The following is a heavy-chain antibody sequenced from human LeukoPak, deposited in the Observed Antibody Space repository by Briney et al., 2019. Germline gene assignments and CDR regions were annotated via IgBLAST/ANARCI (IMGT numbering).Heavy chain of an antibody. J-gene: IGHJ4*02. Sequence: PGRSLRLSCAASGFTFADYATHWVRQAPGKGLEWVSGFSWNSGSIGYADSVKGRFNISRDNAKNSLYLQMNSLRAEDTALSYCAKAPYSNYGYYFDYWGQGTLVTVSS. V-gene: IGHV3-9*01. CDR2: FSWNSGSI. D-gene: IGHD4-11*01. CDR1: GFTFADYA. CDR3: AKAPYSNYGYYFDY.